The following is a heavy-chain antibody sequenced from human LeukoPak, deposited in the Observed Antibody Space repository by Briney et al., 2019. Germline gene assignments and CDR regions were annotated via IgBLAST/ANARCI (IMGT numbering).Heavy chain of an antibody. D-gene: IGHD6-6*01. CDR1: GFTFSNYG. V-gene: IGHV3-30*02. J-gene: IGHJ4*02. CDR3: AKSRKYSSSPQFYFDY. CDR2: IRYDGSNK. Sequence: GGSLRLSCAASGFTFSNYGMHWVRQAPDKGLEWGTFIRYDGSNKYYTDSVKGRFTISRDNSKNTLYLQMNSLRAEDTAVYYCAKSRKYSSSPQFYFDYWGQGTLVTVSS.